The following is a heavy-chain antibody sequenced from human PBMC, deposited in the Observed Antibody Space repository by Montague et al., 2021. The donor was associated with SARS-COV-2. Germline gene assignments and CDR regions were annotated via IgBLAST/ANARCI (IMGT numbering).Heavy chain of an antibody. CDR1: GDSVSSSHYY. D-gene: IGHD3-10*01. V-gene: IGHV4-39*01. Sequence: SETLSLTCTVSGDSVSSSHYYWGRICQPPGRGLKWVGSITYSGRNYFSPNLRSRLTIYVDSSENQFSLRLSSVTAADTALYYCASAYCYGSGTYVYNYYMDVWGKGTTVTVSS. CDR2: ITYSGRN. CDR3: ASAYCYGSGTYVYNYYMDV. J-gene: IGHJ6*03.